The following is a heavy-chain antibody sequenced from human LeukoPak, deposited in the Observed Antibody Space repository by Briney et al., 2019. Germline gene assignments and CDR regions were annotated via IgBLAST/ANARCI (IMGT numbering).Heavy chain of an antibody. D-gene: IGHD1-7*01. J-gene: IGHJ4*02. Sequence: GESLKISCKTSGYSFTSYWIGWVRQMPGKGLEWMGIIYPDDFDTRYSPSFQGQVTISADRSINTAYLQWNSLKASDTAMYYCARGGTTTRTFDYWGQGTLVTVSS. CDR1: GYSFTSYW. V-gene: IGHV5-51*01. CDR2: IYPDDFDT. CDR3: ARGGTTTRTFDY.